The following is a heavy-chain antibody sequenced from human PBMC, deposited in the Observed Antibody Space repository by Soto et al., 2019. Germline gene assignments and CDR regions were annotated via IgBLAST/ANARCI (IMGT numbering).Heavy chain of an antibody. CDR1: SLNFINAA. J-gene: IGHJ3*01. Sequence: EAQLLESGGTLVQPGGSLRLSCAASSLNFINAAMAWVRQAPGKGLEWVSTIAASVTYTYYADSVRGRFTISRDNSRSTVYLQMNTLRADDTAVYYCAIQNTAKRAFDVWGQGTVVTVSA. CDR2: IAASVTYT. V-gene: IGHV3-23*01. CDR3: AIQNTAKRAFDV. D-gene: IGHD2-21*02.